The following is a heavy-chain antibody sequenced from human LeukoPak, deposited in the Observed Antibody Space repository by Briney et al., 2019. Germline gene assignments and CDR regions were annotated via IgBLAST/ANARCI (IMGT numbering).Heavy chain of an antibody. D-gene: IGHD4-17*01. CDR1: GFTFSDYA. CDR2: ISGGGDNT. CDR3: AKTTTDYGDYRSY. V-gene: IGHV3-23*01. J-gene: IGHJ4*02. Sequence: GGSLRLSCTVFGFTFSDYAMHWVRQAPGKGLEWVSTISGGGDNTYYADSVRGRFSISRDNSNNTLYLHMTSLRAGDTAVYYCAKTTTDYGDYRSYWGLGTLVTVSS.